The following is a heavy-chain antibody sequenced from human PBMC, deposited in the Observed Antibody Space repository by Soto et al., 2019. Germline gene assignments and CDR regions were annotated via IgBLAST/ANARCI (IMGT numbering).Heavy chain of an antibody. CDR1: GFTSRSYG. J-gene: IGHJ3*02. D-gene: IGHD5-18*01. V-gene: IGHV3-48*03. CDR2: ISSGGTTI. Sequence: GGSLRLSCAASGFTSRSYGINWGRQAPGEGLEWVSYISSGGTTIYYADSVKGRFTISGDNAKNSLYLQMKSLRVEDTAVYYCARDNVMDTSMAPAFDIWGQGTMVTVSS. CDR3: ARDNVMDTSMAPAFDI.